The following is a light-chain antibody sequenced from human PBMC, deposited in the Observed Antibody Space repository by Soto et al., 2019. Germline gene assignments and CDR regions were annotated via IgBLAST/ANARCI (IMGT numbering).Light chain of an antibody. CDR3: QQTYTTPRT. Sequence: DTQMTQSPSYLSASVGDRISITCRASQTASNYVNWYQQKPGKAPTLLFSATSTLQSGVPSRFRGSGSGTDFTLTITSLQPEDFATYYCQQTYTTPRTFGQGTKVAIK. J-gene: IGKJ1*01. V-gene: IGKV1-39*01. CDR2: ATS. CDR1: QTASNY.